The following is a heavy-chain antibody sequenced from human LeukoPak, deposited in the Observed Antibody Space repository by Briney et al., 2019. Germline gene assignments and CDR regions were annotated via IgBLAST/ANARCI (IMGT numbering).Heavy chain of an antibody. CDR3: ARDFSAMVPGAFDI. J-gene: IGHJ3*02. Sequence: ASVKVSCKASGYTFTGYYMHWVRQAPGQGLEWMGWINPNSGGTNYAQKFQGRVTMTRDTSISTAYMELSRLRSDDPAVYYCARDFSAMVPGAFDIWGQGTMVTVSS. D-gene: IGHD3-10*01. V-gene: IGHV1-2*02. CDR2: INPNSGGT. CDR1: GYTFTGYY.